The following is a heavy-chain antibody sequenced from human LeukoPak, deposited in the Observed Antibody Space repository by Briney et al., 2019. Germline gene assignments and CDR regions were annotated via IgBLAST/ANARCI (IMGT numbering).Heavy chain of an antibody. CDR2: INHSGST. J-gene: IGHJ5*02. Sequence: SETLSLTCAVYGGSFSGYYWSWIRQPPGKGLEWIGEINHSGSTNYNPSLKSRVTISVDTSKNQFSLKLSSVTAADTAVYYCAREARFGDPRWCDPWGQGTLVTVSS. CDR3: AREARFGDPRWCDP. V-gene: IGHV4-34*01. D-gene: IGHD3-10*01. CDR1: GGSFSGYY.